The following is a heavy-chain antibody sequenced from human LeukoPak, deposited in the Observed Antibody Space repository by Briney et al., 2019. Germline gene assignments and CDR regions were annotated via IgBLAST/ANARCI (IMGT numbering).Heavy chain of an antibody. CDR2: ISSSGSTL. J-gene: IGHJ6*04. CDR3: ARVFSYGMDV. CDR1: GFTFSSYE. D-gene: IGHD2/OR15-2a*01. Sequence: GGSLRLSCAASGFTFSSYEMEWVRQAPGKGLEWVSYISSSGSTLYYADSVKGRFTISRDNAKNSLYLQMNSLRAEDTAVYYCARVFSYGMDVWGKGTTVTVSS. V-gene: IGHV3-48*03.